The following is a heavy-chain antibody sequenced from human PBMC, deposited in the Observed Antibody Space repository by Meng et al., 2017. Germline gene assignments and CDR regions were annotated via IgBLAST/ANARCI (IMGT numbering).Heavy chain of an antibody. CDR3: AREHCSGGSCYSYFDY. V-gene: IGHV5-51*01. J-gene: IGHJ4*02. D-gene: IGHD2-15*01. CDR1: GYSFTSYW. Sequence: GESLKISCKGSGYSFTSYWIGWVRQMPGKGLEWMGIIYPGDSDTRYSPSFQGQVTISADKSISTAYLQWSSLKASDTAVYYCAREHCSGGSCYSYFDYWGQGTLVTVSS. CDR2: IYPGDSDT.